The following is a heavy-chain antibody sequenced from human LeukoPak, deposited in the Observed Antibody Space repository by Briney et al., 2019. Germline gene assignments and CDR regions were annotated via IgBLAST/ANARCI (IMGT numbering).Heavy chain of an antibody. CDR1: GGSISSYY. CDR2: IYYTVSP. V-gene: IGHV4-59*08. J-gene: IGHJ4*02. D-gene: IGHD5-18*01. CDR3: ARRGYSYGPYYFDY. Sequence: SETLSLTCTVSGGSISSYYWNWIRQSPGKGLEWIGYIYYTVSPNYNTSLKSRVTISVDTSKNQFSLKLSSVTAADTAVYYCARRGYSYGPYYFDYWGQGILVTVSS.